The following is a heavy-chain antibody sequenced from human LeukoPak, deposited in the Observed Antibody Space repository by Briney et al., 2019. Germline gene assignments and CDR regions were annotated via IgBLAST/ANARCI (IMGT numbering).Heavy chain of an antibody. CDR3: AMDGSGYEGTIDY. J-gene: IGHJ4*02. D-gene: IGHD3-22*01. CDR2: ISGSGGST. CDR1: GFTFSSYA. V-gene: IGHV3-23*01. Sequence: EPGGSLRLSCAASGFTFSSYAMSWVRQAPGKGLEWVSAISGSGGSTYYADSVKGRFTISRDNSKNTLYLQMNSLRAEDTAVYYCAMDGSGYEGTIDYWGQGTLVTVSS.